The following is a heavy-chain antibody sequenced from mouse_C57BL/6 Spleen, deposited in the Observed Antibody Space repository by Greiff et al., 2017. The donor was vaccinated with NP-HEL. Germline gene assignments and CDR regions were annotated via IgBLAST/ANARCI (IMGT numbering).Heavy chain of an antibody. CDR1: GFTFSSYA. Sequence: EVMLVESGGGLVKPGGSLKLSCAASGFTFSSYAMSWVRQTPEKRLEWVATISDGGSYTYYPDNVKGRFTISRDNAKNNLYLQMSHLKSEDTAMYYCARDKRAYYSNYEFAYWGQGTLVTVSA. V-gene: IGHV5-4*01. J-gene: IGHJ3*01. D-gene: IGHD2-5*01. CDR3: ARDKRAYYSNYEFAY. CDR2: ISDGGSYT.